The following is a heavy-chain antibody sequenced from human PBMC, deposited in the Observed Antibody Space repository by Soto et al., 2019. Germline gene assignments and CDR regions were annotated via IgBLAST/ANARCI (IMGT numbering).Heavy chain of an antibody. Sequence: GGSLRLSCAASGFTFSSYGMHWVRQAPGKGLEWVAVIWYDGSNKYYADSVKGRFTISRDNSKNTLYLQMNSLRAEDTAVYYCGRGERSGSYPDSLCWGQGTLVTVSS. J-gene: IGHJ4*02. CDR1: GFTFSSYG. CDR3: GRGERSGSYPDSLC. D-gene: IGHD6-13*01. CDR2: IWYDGSNK. V-gene: IGHV3-33*01.